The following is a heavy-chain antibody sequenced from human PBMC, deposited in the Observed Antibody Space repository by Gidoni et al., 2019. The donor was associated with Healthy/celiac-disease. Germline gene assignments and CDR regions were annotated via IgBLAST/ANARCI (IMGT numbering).Heavy chain of an antibody. CDR2: ISGIGGST. CDR1: GFTFSSYA. CDR3: AKKITIRKDYGMDV. J-gene: IGHJ6*02. Sequence: EVQLVESGGGLVQPGGSLRLSCAASGFTFSSYAMSWVRQAPGKGLEWVSAISGIGGSTYYAASVKGRFTISRDNSKNTLYLQMNSLRAEDTAVYYCAKKITIRKDYGMDVWGQGTTVTVSS. D-gene: IGHD3-16*01. V-gene: IGHV3-23*04.